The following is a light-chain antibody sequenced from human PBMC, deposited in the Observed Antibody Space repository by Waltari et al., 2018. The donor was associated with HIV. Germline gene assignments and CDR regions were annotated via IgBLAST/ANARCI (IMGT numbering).Light chain of an antibody. CDR2: DHI. Sequence: QSVLTQPPSVSGAPGQRVTIACTGTRSNIGAAFDVHWYQQIPGNAPKLLIYDHICRPSGVPDRFAGSKSGTSASLAITGLQSEDAADYYCQSYDMSQSGSLVFGGGTTLTVL. CDR1: RSNIGAAFD. CDR3: QSYDMSQSGSLV. J-gene: IGLJ2*01. V-gene: IGLV1-40*01.